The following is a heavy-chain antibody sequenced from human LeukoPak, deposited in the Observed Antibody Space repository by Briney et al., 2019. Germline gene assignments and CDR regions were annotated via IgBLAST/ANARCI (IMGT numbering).Heavy chain of an antibody. V-gene: IGHV4-39*01. J-gene: IGHJ4*02. Sequence: PSETLSPTCTVSGGSISSSSYYWGWIRQPPGKGLEWIGSIYYSGSTYYNPSLKSRVTISVDTSKNQFSLKLSSVTAADTAVYYCARGLTGPWVYFDYWGQGTLVTVSS. CDR2: IYYSGST. CDR1: GGSISSSSYY. CDR3: ARGLTGPWVYFDY. D-gene: IGHD3-9*01.